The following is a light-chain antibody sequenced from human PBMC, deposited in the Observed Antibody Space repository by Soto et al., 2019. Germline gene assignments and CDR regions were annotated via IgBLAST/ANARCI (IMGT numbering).Light chain of an antibody. V-gene: IGKV3-11*01. CDR2: DAS. J-gene: IGKJ1*01. CDR3: QERTGWPWWA. CDR1: QSVSLS. Sequence: EILLTQSPATLSLSPGGRATLSCRASQSVSLSLAWYQQKPGQAPRLLIYDASKRASGFPARFSGSVSGTDFTLTISGVEPVDFAVYYCQERTGWPWWAFGQGTNVDIK.